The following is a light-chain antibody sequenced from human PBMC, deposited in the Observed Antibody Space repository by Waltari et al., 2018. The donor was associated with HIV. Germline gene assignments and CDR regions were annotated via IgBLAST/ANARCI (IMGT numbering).Light chain of an antibody. V-gene: IGLV1-40*01. CDR2: VNI. CDR3: QSYDRSLSGYVV. CDR1: SSNIGAGFD. J-gene: IGLJ2*01. Sequence: QSLLTQPPSVSGAPGQRVTISCTGSSSNIGAGFDVQGYQQLPGTVPKLLIYVNIIRPSGVPHRFSGSMSGTSASLAITGLHAEEEADYYCQSYDRSLSGYVVFGGGTKLTVL.